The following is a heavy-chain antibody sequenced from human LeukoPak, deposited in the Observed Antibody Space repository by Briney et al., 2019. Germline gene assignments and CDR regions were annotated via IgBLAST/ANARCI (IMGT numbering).Heavy chain of an antibody. J-gene: IGHJ4*02. Sequence: GGSLRLSCAASGFTFSSYSMHWVRQAPGKGLEWVSSISSTTYIYYADSVKGRFTISRDNAENSLYLQMHSLRAEDTAIYYCVRDLYARLRLGEPPGYWGQGTLVTVSS. CDR1: GFTFSSYS. D-gene: IGHD3-16*01. CDR3: VRDLYARLRLGEPPGY. CDR2: ISSTTYI. V-gene: IGHV3-21*01.